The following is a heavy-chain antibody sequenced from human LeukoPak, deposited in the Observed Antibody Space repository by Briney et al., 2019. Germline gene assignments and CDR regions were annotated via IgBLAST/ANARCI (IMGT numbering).Heavy chain of an antibody. J-gene: IGHJ4*02. Sequence: GGSLRLSCAASGFDFSNYAMAWVRQAPAKGLEWVSAIGGSESGTFYRDSVKGRFTIPRDNSNNRLYLQMSSLRAEDTAVYYCVKQWSLAAAGTFDFWGQGTLVTVSS. CDR1: GFDFSNYA. D-gene: IGHD6-13*01. CDR3: VKQWSLAAAGTFDF. V-gene: IGHV3-23*01. CDR2: IGGSESGT.